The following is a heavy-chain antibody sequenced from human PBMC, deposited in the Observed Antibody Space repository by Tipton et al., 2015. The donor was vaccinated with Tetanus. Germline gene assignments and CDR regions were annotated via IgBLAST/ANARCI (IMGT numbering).Heavy chain of an antibody. CDR1: GYTFTGYY. D-gene: IGHD3-22*01. CDR3: ARGRGDYIYYGMDV. CDR2: IDPNSGGT. Sequence: QLVQSGAEVKKPGASVKVSCKASGYTFTGYYIYWVRQAPGQGLEWMGWIDPNSGGTVYAQKFQGRVTMTRDTSISTAYIELRSLRSDGTAVYYCARGRGDYIYYGMDVWGPGTTVTVS. V-gene: IGHV1-2*02. J-gene: IGHJ6*02.